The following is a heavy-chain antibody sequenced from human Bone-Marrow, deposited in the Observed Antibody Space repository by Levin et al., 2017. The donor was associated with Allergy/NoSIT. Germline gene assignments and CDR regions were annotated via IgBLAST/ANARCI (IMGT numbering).Heavy chain of an antibody. V-gene: IGHV3-21*01. D-gene: IGHD5-12*01. J-gene: IGHJ3*02. CDR2: ISSSSSYI. Sequence: GGSLRLSCAASGFSFSSYSMNWVRQAPGKGLEWVSSISSSSSYIYDGDSVKGRFTISRDNAKNSLYLQMNSLRAEDTAVYYYARSNRAYDDAFDIWGQGTMVTVSS. CDR3: ARSNRAYDDAFDI. CDR1: GFSFSSYS.